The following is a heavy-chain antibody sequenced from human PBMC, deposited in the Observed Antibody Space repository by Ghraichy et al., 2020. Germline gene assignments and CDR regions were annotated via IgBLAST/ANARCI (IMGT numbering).Heavy chain of an antibody. CDR1: GGTFSSYA. D-gene: IGHD3-16*02. Sequence: SVKVSCKASGGTFSSYAISWVRQAPGQGLEWMGGIIPIFGTANYAQKFQGRVTITADESTSTAYMELSSLRSEDTAVYYCARDRSPISLGELSLNHDYYGMDVWGQGTTVTVSS. CDR2: IIPIFGTA. CDR3: ARDRSPISLGELSLNHDYYGMDV. J-gene: IGHJ6*02. V-gene: IGHV1-69*13.